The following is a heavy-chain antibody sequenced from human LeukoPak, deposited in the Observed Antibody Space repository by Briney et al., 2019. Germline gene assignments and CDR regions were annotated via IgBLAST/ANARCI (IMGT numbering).Heavy chain of an antibody. J-gene: IGHJ3*02. CDR2: IYSGGTT. V-gene: IGHV3-66*01. CDR1: GFTVSSNY. CDR3: ARDEALGDAFDI. Sequence: PGGSLRLSCAISGFTVSSNYMNWVRQAPGKGLEWVSVIYSGGTTYYADSVKGRFTISKDNSKNTLYLQMTSLRAEDTAVYYCARDEALGDAFDIWGQGTMVTVSS.